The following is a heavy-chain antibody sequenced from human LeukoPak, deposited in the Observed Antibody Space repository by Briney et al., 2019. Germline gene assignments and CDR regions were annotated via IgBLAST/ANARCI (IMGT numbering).Heavy chain of an antibody. J-gene: IGHJ4*02. CDR2: ISGSGGST. CDR1: GFTFSNYA. D-gene: IGHD2-2*01. V-gene: IGHV3-23*01. CDR3: AKQRATRYCSSTSCPPDY. Sequence: GGSLRLSCADSGFTFSNYAMSWVRQAPGKGLEWVSAISGSGGSTYYADSVKGRFTISRDNSKNTLYLQMNSLRAEDTAVYYCAKQRATRYCSSTSCPPDYWGQGTLVTVSS.